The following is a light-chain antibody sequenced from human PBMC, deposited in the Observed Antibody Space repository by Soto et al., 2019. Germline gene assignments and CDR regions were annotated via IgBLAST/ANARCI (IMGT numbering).Light chain of an antibody. CDR1: SSNIGNNF. V-gene: IGLV1-51*01. Sequence: QSVLTQPPSVSAAPGQKVTISCSGSSSNIGNNFVTWYQQLPGTAPKLLIYDNNKRPSGIPDRFPGSQSGTSATLGITGLQTGDEAVYYCGSWDSSLTYVFGTGTKLTVL. CDR2: DNN. CDR3: GSWDSSLTYV. J-gene: IGLJ1*01.